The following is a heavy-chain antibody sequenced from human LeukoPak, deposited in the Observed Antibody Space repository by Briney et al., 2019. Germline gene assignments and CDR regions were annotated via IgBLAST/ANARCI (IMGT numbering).Heavy chain of an antibody. Sequence: GASVKVSCKVSGYTLTELSMHWVRQAPGKGLEWMGGFDPEDGETIYAQKLQGRVTMTEDTSTDTAYMELSSLRSEDTAVYYCATVPYIAAAGTVDDTFDYWGQGTLVTVSS. J-gene: IGHJ4*02. V-gene: IGHV1-24*01. CDR2: FDPEDGET. CDR1: GYTLTELS. CDR3: ATVPYIAAAGTVDDTFDY. D-gene: IGHD6-13*01.